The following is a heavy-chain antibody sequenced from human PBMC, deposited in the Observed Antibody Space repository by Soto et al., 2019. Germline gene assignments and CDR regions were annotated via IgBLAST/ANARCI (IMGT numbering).Heavy chain of an antibody. J-gene: IGHJ4*02. D-gene: IGHD2-15*01. Sequence: QVQLVESGGGVVQPGRSLRLSCAASGFTFSSYGMHWVRHAPGKGLQWVAVISYDGSNKYYADSVKGRFTISRDNSKNTLYLQMNSLRAEDTAVYYCVGGYYFGDYWGQGTLVTVSS. CDR3: VGGYYFGDY. V-gene: IGHV3-30*03. CDR1: GFTFSSYG. CDR2: ISYDGSNK.